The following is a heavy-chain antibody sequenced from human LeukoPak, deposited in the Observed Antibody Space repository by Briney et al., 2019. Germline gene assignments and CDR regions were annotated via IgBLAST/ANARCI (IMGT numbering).Heavy chain of an antibody. CDR3: AKVHRGYSYGGYFDY. J-gene: IGHJ4*02. V-gene: IGHV3-30*18. D-gene: IGHD5-18*01. CDR1: GFTFSSYG. CDR2: ISYDGSNK. Sequence: GGSLRLSCAASGFTFSSYGMHWVRQAPGKGLEWVAVISYDGSNKYYADSVKGRFTISRDNSKNTLYLQMNSLRAEDTAVYYCAKVHRGYSYGGYFDYWGQGTLVTVSS.